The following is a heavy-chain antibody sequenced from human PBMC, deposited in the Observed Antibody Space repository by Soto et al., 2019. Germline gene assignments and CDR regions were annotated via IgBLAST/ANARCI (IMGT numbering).Heavy chain of an antibody. CDR1: GDSVSSNSAV. CDR2: TYYRSKWYN. D-gene: IGHD3-10*01. CDR3: GRGGIVMVRGVIITGYYYCYMDV. J-gene: IGHJ6*03. Sequence: PSQTLSLTCAISGDSVSSNSAVWNWTRQSPSRGLEWLGRTYYRSKWYNDYAVSVKSRITINTDTSKNQFSLLLNSVTPEDTAVYYCGRGGIVMVRGVIITGYYYCYMDVWGKGTTVTVSS. V-gene: IGHV6-1*01.